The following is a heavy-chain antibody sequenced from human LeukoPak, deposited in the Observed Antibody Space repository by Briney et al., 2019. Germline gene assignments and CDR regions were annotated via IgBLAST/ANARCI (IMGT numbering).Heavy chain of an antibody. CDR2: IYYSRST. V-gene: IGHV4-39*07. CDR3: ARDPWVITMVRGVIPYGMDV. CDR1: GGSISSSSYY. D-gene: IGHD3-10*01. Sequence: PSETLSLTCTVSGGSISSSSYYWGWIRQPPGKGLEWIGSIYYSRSTYYNPSLKSRVTISVDTSKNQFSLKLSSVTAADTAVYYCARDPWVITMVRGVIPYGMDVWGQGTTVTVSS. J-gene: IGHJ6*02.